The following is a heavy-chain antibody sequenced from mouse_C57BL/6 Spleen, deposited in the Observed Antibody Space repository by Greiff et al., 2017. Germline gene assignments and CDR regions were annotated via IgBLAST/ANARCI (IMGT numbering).Heavy chain of an antibody. CDR3: ARERNSNYVGDYFDY. J-gene: IGHJ2*01. D-gene: IGHD2-5*01. CDR2: IYPGDGDT. CDR1: GYAFSSSW. V-gene: IGHV1-82*01. Sequence: QVQLQQSGPELVKPGASVKISCKASGYAFSSSWMNWVKQRPGKGLEWIGRIYPGDGDTNYNGKFKGKATLTADKSSSTAYMQLSSLTSEDSAVYFCARERNSNYVGDYFDYWGQGTTLTVSS.